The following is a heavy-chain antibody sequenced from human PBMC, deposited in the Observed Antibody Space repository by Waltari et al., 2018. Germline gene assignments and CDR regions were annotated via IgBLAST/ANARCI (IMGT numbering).Heavy chain of an antibody. CDR3: ATLTGTYYYMDV. Sequence: QVQLVESGGGVVQPGGSLRLSCAASGFTFSSYGMHWVRQAPGKGLEWVAFILYDGSNKYYADSVKGRFTISRDNSKNTLYLQMNSLRAEDTAVYYCATLTGTYYYMDVWGKGTTVTVSS. J-gene: IGHJ6*03. V-gene: IGHV3-30*02. CDR2: ILYDGSNK. CDR1: GFTFSSYG. D-gene: IGHD1-7*01.